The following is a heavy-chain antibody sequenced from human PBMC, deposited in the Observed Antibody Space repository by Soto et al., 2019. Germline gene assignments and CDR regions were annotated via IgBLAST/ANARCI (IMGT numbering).Heavy chain of an antibody. CDR3: ARDRSPAGYYYYYYGMDV. J-gene: IGHJ6*02. D-gene: IGHD6-13*01. Sequence: ASVKVSCKASGYTFTSYGISWVRQAPGQGLEWMGWISAYNGNTNYAQKLQGRVTMTTDTSTSTAYMELRSLRSDDTAVYYCARDRSPAGYYYYYYGMDVWGQGTTVTVSS. CDR1: GYTFTSYG. V-gene: IGHV1-18*01. CDR2: ISAYNGNT.